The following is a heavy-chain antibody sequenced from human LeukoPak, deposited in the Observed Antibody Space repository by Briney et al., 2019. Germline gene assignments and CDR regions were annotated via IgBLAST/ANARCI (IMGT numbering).Heavy chain of an antibody. CDR3: ARLPTYGGNSYYYYMDV. D-gene: IGHD4-23*01. CDR1: GFTVSSNY. J-gene: IGHJ6*03. Sequence: PWGSLRLSCAASGFTVSSNYMSWVRQAPGKGLEWVSVIYSGGSTYYADSVKGRFTISRDNSKNTLYLQMNSLRAEDTAVYYCARLPTYGGNSYYYYMDVWGKGTTVTVSS. V-gene: IGHV3-53*01. CDR2: IYSGGST.